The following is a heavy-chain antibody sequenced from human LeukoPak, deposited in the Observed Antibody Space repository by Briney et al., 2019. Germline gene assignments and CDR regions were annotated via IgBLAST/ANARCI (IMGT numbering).Heavy chain of an antibody. V-gene: IGHV3-74*01. CDR2: INSDGSST. D-gene: IGHD3-9*01. CDR3: ARANYDILTGYQYYFDY. J-gene: IGHJ4*02. CDR1: GFTFSSYW. Sequence: GGSLRLSCAASGFTFSSYWMHWVRQAPGKGLVWVSRINSDGSSTSYADSVKGRFTISRDNAKNTLYLQMNSLRAEDTAVYYCARANYDILTGYQYYFDYWGQGTLVTVSS.